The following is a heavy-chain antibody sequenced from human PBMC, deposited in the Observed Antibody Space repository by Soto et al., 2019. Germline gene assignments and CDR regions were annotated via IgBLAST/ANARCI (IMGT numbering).Heavy chain of an antibody. Sequence: GGSLRPSSAASGFPFSSYARTWARQAPGKGLEWVSAMSGSGGSTYYADSVKGRFTISRDNSKNTLYLQMNSLRAEDTAVYYCAKDQKVSVKVPGYYYGMDVWGQGT. CDR2: MSGSGGST. CDR1: GFPFSSYA. J-gene: IGHJ6*02. D-gene: IGHD3-10*01. V-gene: IGHV3-23*01. CDR3: AKDQKVSVKVPGYYYGMDV.